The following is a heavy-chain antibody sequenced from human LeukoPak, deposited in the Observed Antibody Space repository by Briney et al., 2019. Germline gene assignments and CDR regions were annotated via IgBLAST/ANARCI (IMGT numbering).Heavy chain of an antibody. D-gene: IGHD1-26*01. CDR2: INHSGST. Sequence: SETLSLTCAVYGGSISGYYWGWIRQPRGKGLEWIGEINHSGSTNYNPSLKSRVTISVDTSKNQFSLKLSSVTAADTAVYYCARLVGAKFYWGQGTLVTVSS. CDR3: ARLVGAKFY. J-gene: IGHJ4*02. CDR1: GGSISGYY. V-gene: IGHV4-34*01.